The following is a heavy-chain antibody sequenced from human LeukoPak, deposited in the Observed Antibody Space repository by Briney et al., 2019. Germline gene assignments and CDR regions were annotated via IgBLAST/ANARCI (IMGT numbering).Heavy chain of an antibody. CDR2: ICYSGST. CDR1: GGSISSGGYY. CDR3: ARGSGSYYKPNYYFDY. Sequence: SQTLSLTCTVSGGSISSGGYYWSWIRQHPGKGLEWVGYICYSGSTYYNPSLKSRVTISVDTSKNQFSLQLSSVTAADTAVYYCARGSGSYYKPNYYFDYWGQGTLVTVSS. V-gene: IGHV4-31*03. J-gene: IGHJ4*02. D-gene: IGHD3-10*01.